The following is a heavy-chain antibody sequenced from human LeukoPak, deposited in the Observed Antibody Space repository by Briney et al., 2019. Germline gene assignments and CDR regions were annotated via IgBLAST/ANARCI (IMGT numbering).Heavy chain of an antibody. V-gene: IGHV4-59*08. CDR2: IYYSGST. J-gene: IGHJ4*02. CDR3: ASFQFDQSSSWHGGVDY. Sequence: SETLSLTCTVSGGSISSYYWSWIRQPPGKGLEWIGYIYYSGSTNYNPSLKSRVTISVDTSKNQFSLKLSSVTAADTAVYYCASFQFDQSSSWHGGVDYWGQGTLVTVSS. CDR1: GGSISSYY. D-gene: IGHD6-13*01.